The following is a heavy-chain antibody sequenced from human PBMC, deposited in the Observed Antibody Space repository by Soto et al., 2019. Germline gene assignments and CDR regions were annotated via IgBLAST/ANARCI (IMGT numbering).Heavy chain of an antibody. D-gene: IGHD3-3*02. Sequence: ASVKVSCKASGYTFTGYYMHWVRQAPGQGLEWMGWINPNSGGTNYAQKFQGRVTMTRDTSISTAYMELSRLRSDDTAVYYCASHFWSGTRFYYGMDVWGQGTTVTVSS. CDR1: GYTFTGYY. J-gene: IGHJ6*02. CDR3: ASHFWSGTRFYYGMDV. CDR2: INPNSGGT. V-gene: IGHV1-2*02.